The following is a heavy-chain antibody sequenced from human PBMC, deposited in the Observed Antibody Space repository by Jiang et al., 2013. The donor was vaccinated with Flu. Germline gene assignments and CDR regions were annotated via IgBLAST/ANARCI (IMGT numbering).Heavy chain of an antibody. Sequence: GPGLVKPSETLSLTCVVSGGSLKNYFWAWIRQPPGKGLEWLGHIYESEKTNYNASLTDRLTISADTSKSQLSLKLTSVTSADTAVYYCLGRGLFGLRAPTWGQGTLVTVAS. CDR2: IYESEKT. J-gene: IGHJ4*02. V-gene: IGHV4-59*12. D-gene: IGHD3/OR15-3a*01. CDR1: GGSLKNYF. CDR3: LGRGLFGLRAPT.